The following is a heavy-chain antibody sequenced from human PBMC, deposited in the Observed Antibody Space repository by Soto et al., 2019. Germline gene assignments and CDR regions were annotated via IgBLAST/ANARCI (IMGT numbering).Heavy chain of an antibody. D-gene: IGHD4-4*01. CDR3: ARQGSNYGLYYYYYMDV. CDR2: IYYSGST. J-gene: IGHJ6*03. V-gene: IGHV4-59*08. Sequence: PSLTLSLTCTVCGGCLNSHYWTWIRKTPGKGLEWIGYIYYSGSTKYNPSLKSRVTISVDTSNNQFSLKLSSVAAADTAVYYCARQGSNYGLYYYYYMDVWGKGTTVTVSS. CDR1: GGCLNSHY.